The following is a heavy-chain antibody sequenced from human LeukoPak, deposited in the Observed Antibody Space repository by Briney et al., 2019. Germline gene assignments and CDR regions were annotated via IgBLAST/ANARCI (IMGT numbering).Heavy chain of an antibody. CDR3: TRDLDLYNDAFDV. D-gene: IGHD1-14*01. CDR1: GFTFTRYR. J-gene: IGHJ3*01. CDR2: IRSSSNEI. V-gene: IGHV3-21*01. Sequence: PGGSLRLSCTASGFTFTRYRMNWVRQAPGKGLEWLSSIRSSSNEIYYADSVKGRFTISRDNDKNSVYLQINSLRAEDTAVYYCTRDLDLYNDAFDVWGQGTRVIVSS.